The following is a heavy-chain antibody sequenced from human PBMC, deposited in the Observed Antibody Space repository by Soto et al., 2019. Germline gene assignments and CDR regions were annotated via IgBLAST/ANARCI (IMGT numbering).Heavy chain of an antibody. CDR2: ISSSGSSI. J-gene: IGHJ6*02. V-gene: IGHV3-11*01. D-gene: IGHD2-21*01. CDR1: GFTFSDYY. CDR3: ATYPRTYYYYYGMDV. Sequence: GGSLRLSCAASGFTFSDYYMSWIRQAPGKGLEWVSYISSSGSSIYYADSVKGRFTISRDNAKNSLYLQMNSLRAEDPAVSYCATYPRTYYYYYGMDVWGQGTTVTVSS.